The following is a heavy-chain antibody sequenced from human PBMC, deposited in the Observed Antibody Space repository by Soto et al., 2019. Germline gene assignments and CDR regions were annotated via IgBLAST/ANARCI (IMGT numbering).Heavy chain of an antibody. V-gene: IGHV1-18*01. CDR1: GYTFGPYG. J-gene: IGHJ4*02. Sequence: QVQLLQSGAEVKEPGASVRVSCKATGYTFGPYGFSWVRQAPGQGLEWVGWVSARDGDTNSARELQGRVTFTTDTSPSTAYMGLTNLRSDDTAIYYGVRDFRDTCRGSNGVYFDYWGQGTLVPVSS. D-gene: IGHD2-15*01. CDR3: VRDFRDTCRGSNGVYFDY. CDR2: VSARDGDT.